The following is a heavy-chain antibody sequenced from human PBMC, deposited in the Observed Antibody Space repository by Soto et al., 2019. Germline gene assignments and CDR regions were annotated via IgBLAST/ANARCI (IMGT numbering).Heavy chain of an antibody. CDR3: ATRMCCGGGTDAFDI. Sequence: PSETLSLTCAVSGYSISSGYYWGWIRKLPGKGPEWIGSIYHSGSTYYSPSFQGEVTISADKSISTAYLQWSSLKASDTAMYYCATRMCCGGGTDAFDIWGQGTMVTGS. J-gene: IGHJ3*02. CDR2: IYHSGST. D-gene: IGHD2-21*01. CDR1: GYSISSGYY. V-gene: IGHV4-38-2*01.